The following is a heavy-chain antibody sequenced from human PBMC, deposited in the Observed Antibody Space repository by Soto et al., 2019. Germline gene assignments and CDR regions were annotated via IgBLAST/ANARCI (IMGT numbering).Heavy chain of an antibody. J-gene: IGHJ1*01. D-gene: IGHD3-10*01. CDR1: GYTFTSYG. V-gene: IGHV1-18*01. Sequence: QVQLVQSGAEVKKPGASVKVSCKASGYTFTSYGISWVRQAPGQGLEWMGWISAYNGNTNYAQKLQGRGTMTTDRSTSTAYMELRGLRSDDTAVYYCASMVWFGEKYFQHWGQGTLVTVSS. CDR3: ASMVWFGEKYFQH. CDR2: ISAYNGNT.